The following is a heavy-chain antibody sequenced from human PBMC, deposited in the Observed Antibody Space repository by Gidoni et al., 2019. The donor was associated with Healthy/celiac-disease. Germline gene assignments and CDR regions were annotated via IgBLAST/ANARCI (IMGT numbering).Heavy chain of an antibody. CDR3: AKGLQDYGDYPNWYFDL. Sequence: EVQLLESGGGLLQPGGSLRLSCAASGFTFSSYAMSWVRQAPGKGLEWVSAIRGSGGRTYYADSVKGRFTISRDNAKNTLYLQMNSLRAEDTAVYYCAKGLQDYGDYPNWYFDLWGRGTLVTVSS. V-gene: IGHV3-23*01. CDR2: IRGSGGRT. J-gene: IGHJ2*01. CDR1: GFTFSSYA. D-gene: IGHD4-17*01.